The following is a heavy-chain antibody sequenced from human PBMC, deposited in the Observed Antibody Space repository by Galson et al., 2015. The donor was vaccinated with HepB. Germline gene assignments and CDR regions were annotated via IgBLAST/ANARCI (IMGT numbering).Heavy chain of an antibody. CDR1: GFSLSTSGMR. D-gene: IGHD3-22*01. CDR2: IDWDDDK. CDR3: ALTTLYYYDSSGYYPFDY. Sequence: PALVKPTQTLTLTCTFSGFSLSTSGMRVSWIRQPPGKALEWLARIDWDDDKFYSTSLKTRLTISKDTSKNQVVLTMTNMDPVDTATYYCALTTLYYYDSSGYYPFDYWGQGTLVTVSS. V-gene: IGHV2-70*04. J-gene: IGHJ4*02.